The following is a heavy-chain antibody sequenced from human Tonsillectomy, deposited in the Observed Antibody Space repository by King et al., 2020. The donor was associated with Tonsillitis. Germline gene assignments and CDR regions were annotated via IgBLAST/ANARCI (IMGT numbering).Heavy chain of an antibody. CDR3: ARGGGDYGGFVGSSWFDP. J-gene: IGHJ5*02. Sequence: VQLQESGPGLVKPSETLSLTCTVSGGSISSYYWSWIRQPPGKGLEWIGYIHYSGSTNYNPSLKSRVNTSVDTSKNQFSLKLSSVTAADTAVYYCARGGGDYGGFVGSSWFDPWGQGTLVAVSS. V-gene: IGHV4-59*01. D-gene: IGHD4-23*01. CDR2: IHYSGST. CDR1: GGSISSYY.